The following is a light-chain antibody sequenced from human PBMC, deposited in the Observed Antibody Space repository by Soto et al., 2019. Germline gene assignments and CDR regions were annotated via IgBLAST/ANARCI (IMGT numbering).Light chain of an antibody. CDR1: QSISDT. V-gene: IGKV3-15*01. J-gene: IGKJ1*01. Sequence: ETVMTQSPATLSVSPGGRATLSCRASQSISDTLAWYQQKPGQAPRLLIHGASTRATGFPDRFSGSGSGTDFTLTISSLEPEDFAVYYCQQRSNWPRTFGQGTKVDIK. CDR2: GAS. CDR3: QQRSNWPRT.